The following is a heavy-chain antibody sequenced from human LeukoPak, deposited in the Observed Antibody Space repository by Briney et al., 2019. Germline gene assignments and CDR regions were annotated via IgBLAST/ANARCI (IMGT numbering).Heavy chain of an antibody. Sequence: GSLRLSCAASGFTVSSTYMSWVRQAPGKGLEWVSIIYSGGDTYYADSVKGRFTISRDNSKNTLYLQMNSLRAEDTAVYYCTSGLIHLDYFDYWGQGTLVTVSS. CDR2: IYSGGDT. D-gene: IGHD2-8*01. J-gene: IGHJ4*02. V-gene: IGHV3-66*01. CDR3: TSGLIHLDYFDY. CDR1: GFTVSSTY.